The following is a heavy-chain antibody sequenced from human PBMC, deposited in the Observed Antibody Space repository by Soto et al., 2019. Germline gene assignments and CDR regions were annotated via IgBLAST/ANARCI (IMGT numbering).Heavy chain of an antibody. D-gene: IGHD3-10*01. J-gene: IGHJ4*02. V-gene: IGHV1-3*01. CDR1: GYTFTIYA. CDR2: INAGNGNT. CDR3: ARVELYGDYVDC. Sequence: ASVKVSCKASGYTFTIYAMHWVRQAPGQRLEWMGWINAGNGNTKYSQKFQGRVTITRDTSTSTAYMELRSLRSDDTAVYYCARVELYGDYVDCWGQGTLVTVSS.